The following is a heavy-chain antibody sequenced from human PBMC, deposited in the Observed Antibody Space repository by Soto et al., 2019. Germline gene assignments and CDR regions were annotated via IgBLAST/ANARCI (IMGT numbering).Heavy chain of an antibody. CDR3: ARDPAYGMYV. Sequence: QVQLVESGGGVVQPGRSLRLSCAASGFTFSSYAMHWVRQAPGKGLEWVAVISYDGSNKYYADSVKGRFTISRDNSKNPVYLQMNSLRAEDTAVYYCARDPAYGMYVWGQGTTVTVSS. V-gene: IGHV3-30-3*01. CDR1: GFTFSSYA. J-gene: IGHJ6*02. CDR2: ISYDGSNK.